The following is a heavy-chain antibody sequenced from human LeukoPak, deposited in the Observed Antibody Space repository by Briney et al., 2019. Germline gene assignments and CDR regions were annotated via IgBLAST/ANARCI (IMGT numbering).Heavy chain of an antibody. CDR2: ISSSSSYI. J-gene: IGHJ4*02. Sequence: GGSLRLSCAASGFTFSRYSMNWVRRAPGKGLEWVSSISSSSSYIYYADSVKGRFTISRDNAKNSLYLQMNSLRAEDTAVYYCARDDIVATIDYWGQGTLVTVSS. V-gene: IGHV3-21*01. D-gene: IGHD5-12*01. CDR1: GFTFSRYS. CDR3: ARDDIVATIDY.